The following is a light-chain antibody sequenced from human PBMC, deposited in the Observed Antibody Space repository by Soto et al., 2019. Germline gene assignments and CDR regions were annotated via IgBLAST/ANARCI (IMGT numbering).Light chain of an antibody. J-gene: IGLJ1*01. V-gene: IGLV2-14*01. CDR1: TSDVGGYNY. Sequence: QCCLPHPASGRRSPGHPITISCTGTTSDVGGYNYVSWYQQHPGKAPKLMIYEVSNRPSGVSNRFSGSKSGNTASLTISGLHAEDEADYYCSSYTSSSNLHVFGTGTKVTVL. CDR2: EVS. CDR3: SSYTSSSNLHV.